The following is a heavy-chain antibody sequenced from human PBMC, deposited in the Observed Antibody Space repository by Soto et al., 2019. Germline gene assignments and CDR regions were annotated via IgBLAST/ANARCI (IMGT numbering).Heavy chain of an antibody. CDR3: ARGGYDFWSGYNWFDP. J-gene: IGHJ5*02. V-gene: IGHV1-8*01. CDR1: GYTFTSYD. Sequence: ASVKVSCKASGYTFTSYDINWVRQATGQGLEWMGWMNPNSGNTGYAQKFQGRVTMTRNTSISTAYMELSSLRSEDTAVYYCARGGYDFWSGYNWFDPWGKGTLVTVS. D-gene: IGHD3-3*01. CDR2: MNPNSGNT.